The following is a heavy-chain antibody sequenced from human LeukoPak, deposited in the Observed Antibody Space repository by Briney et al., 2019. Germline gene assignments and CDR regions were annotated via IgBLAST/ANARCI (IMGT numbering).Heavy chain of an antibody. V-gene: IGHV3-23*01. Sequence: GGSLRLSCAASGFSFSSYWMHWVRQAPGRGLEWVSSISGSGGGTYYADSVKGRFTISRDNSKNTLYLQMNSLRAEDTALYYCARDRPQYCSSVSCYVFDCWGQGTLVTVSS. CDR3: ARDRPQYCSSVSCYVFDC. CDR2: ISGSGGGT. CDR1: GFSFSSYW. D-gene: IGHD2-2*01. J-gene: IGHJ4*02.